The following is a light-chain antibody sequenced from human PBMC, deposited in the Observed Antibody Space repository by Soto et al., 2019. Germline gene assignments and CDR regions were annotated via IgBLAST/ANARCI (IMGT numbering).Light chain of an antibody. V-gene: IGKV3-15*01. CDR3: QQYNNWPLT. CDR1: QNVHSD. CDR2: DPS. J-gene: IGKJ4*01. Sequence: EVVMTQSQDTLSVSPGDGATLSCRASQNVHSDLAWYQQKPGQAPRLVIYDPSTRATDIPVRFTDGGSGTEFTLTISSLKSEDFAVYYCQQYNNWPLTFGGGTTVEIK.